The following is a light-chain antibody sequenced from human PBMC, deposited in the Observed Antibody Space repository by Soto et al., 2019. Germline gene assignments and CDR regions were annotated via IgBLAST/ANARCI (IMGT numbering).Light chain of an antibody. V-gene: IGKV3-15*01. CDR1: QSVNSK. J-gene: IGKJ4*01. CDR3: QQYNNWPLT. CDR2: GAS. Sequence: EIVMTQSPATLSVSPGERATLYCRASQSVNSKLVWYQQKPGQAPRLLIYGASTRATGIPARFSGSGSGTEFTLTISSLQSEDFAVYHCQQYNNWPLTFGVGTKVEIK.